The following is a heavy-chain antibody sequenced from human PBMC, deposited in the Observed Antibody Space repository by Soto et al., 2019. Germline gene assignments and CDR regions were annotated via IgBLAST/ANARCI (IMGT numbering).Heavy chain of an antibody. J-gene: IGHJ1*01. CDR3: AREAFSWLPLAFQH. Sequence: QVPLVQSGDEVKKPGSSVKVSCKASGGTFSSYAISWVRQAPGQGLEWMGGIIPIFGTANYAQKFQGRVTITADKSTSTAYMELSSLRSEDTAVYYCAREAFSWLPLAFQHCGQGTLVTVSS. CDR1: GGTFSSYA. D-gene: IGHD3-16*01. V-gene: IGHV1-69*06. CDR2: IIPIFGTA.